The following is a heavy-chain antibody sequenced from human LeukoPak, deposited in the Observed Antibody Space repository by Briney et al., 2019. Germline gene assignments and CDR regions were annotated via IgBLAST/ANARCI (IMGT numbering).Heavy chain of an antibody. CDR3: AAEGGTTTYNWFDP. CDR2: INPNSGGT. Sequence: ASAKVSCKASGYTFTGYYMHWVRQAPGQGLEWMGWINPNSGGTNYAQKFQGRVTMTRDTSISTAYMELSRLRSDDTAVYYCAAEGGTTTYNWFDPWGQGTLVTVSS. J-gene: IGHJ5*02. CDR1: GYTFTGYY. V-gene: IGHV1-2*02. D-gene: IGHD4-17*01.